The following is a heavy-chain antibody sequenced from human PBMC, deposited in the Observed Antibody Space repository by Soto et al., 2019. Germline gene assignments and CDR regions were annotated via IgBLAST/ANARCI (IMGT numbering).Heavy chain of an antibody. J-gene: IGHJ3*02. CDR2: IDPSDSYT. CDR3: AINWPLYYDPGAFDS. Sequence: GESLKISCKGSGYSFTSYWISWVRQMPGKGLEWMGRIDPSDSYTNYSPSFQGHVTISADKSISTAYLQWSSLKASDTAMYYCAINWPLYYDPGAFDSWGQGTMVTGSS. CDR1: GYSFTSYW. D-gene: IGHD3-22*01. V-gene: IGHV5-10-1*01.